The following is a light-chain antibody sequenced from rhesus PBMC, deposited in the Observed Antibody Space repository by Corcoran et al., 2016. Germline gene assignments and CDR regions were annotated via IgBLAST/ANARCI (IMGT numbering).Light chain of an antibody. Sequence: QIILTQSPATLSLSPGERATLSCRASQSVGNSLAWYQQKPGQAPSLLIYAASKRATGIPDRFSGSGSGTEFTLTISSLEPEDFALYYCQKYSSSPPFTFGPGTKLDI. J-gene: IGKJ3*01. CDR1: QSVGNS. V-gene: IGKV3-53*01. CDR3: QKYSSSPPFT. CDR2: AAS.